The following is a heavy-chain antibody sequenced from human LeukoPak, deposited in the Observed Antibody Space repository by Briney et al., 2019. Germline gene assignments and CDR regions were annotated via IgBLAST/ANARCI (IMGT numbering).Heavy chain of an antibody. CDR3: ARKGSYYDSSGYDY. V-gene: IGHV1-2*02. CDR1: GYTFTGYY. Sequence: ASVKVSCKASGYTFTGYYMHWVRQAPGQGLEWMGWINPNSGGTNYAQKFQGRVTMTRDTSISTAYMELSRLRSDDTAVYYCARKGSYYDSSGYDYWGQGTLVTVSS. D-gene: IGHD3-22*01. J-gene: IGHJ4*02. CDR2: INPNSGGT.